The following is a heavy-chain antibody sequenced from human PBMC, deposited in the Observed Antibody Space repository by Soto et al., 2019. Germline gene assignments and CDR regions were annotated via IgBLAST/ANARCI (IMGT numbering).Heavy chain of an antibody. CDR1: GYSFTSYW. CDR2: IYPGDSDT. CDR3: ARQFAQIAVAGQYGMDV. J-gene: IGHJ6*02. D-gene: IGHD6-19*01. V-gene: IGHV5-51*01. Sequence: GESLKISCKGSGYSFTSYWISWVRQMPGKGLEWMGIIYPGDSDTRYSPSFQGQVTISADKSISTAYLQWSSLKASDTAMYYCARQFAQIAVAGQYGMDVWGQGTTVTVSS.